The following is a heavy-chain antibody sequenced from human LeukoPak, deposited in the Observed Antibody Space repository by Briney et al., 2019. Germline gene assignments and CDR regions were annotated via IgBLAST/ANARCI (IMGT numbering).Heavy chain of an antibody. CDR2: ISGSGGST. CDR3: ATFGLLYYYDSSGYYDY. CDR1: GFTFSSYA. V-gene: IGHV3-23*01. D-gene: IGHD3-22*01. J-gene: IGHJ4*02. Sequence: PGGSLRLACAASGFTFSSYAMSWVRQAPGKGLEWVSAISGSGGSTYYADSVKGRFTISRDNSKNTLYLQMNSLRAEDTAVYYCATFGLLYYYDSSGYYDYWGQGTLVTFSS.